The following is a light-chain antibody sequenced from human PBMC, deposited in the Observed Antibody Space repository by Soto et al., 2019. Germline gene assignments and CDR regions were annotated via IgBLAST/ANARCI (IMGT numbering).Light chain of an antibody. CDR2: AAS. CDR1: QAISNW. CDR3: QQANSFPLT. J-gene: IGKJ4*01. V-gene: IGKV1-12*01. Sequence: DIPMTQSPSSVSASIGDRVTITCRASQAISNWLVWYQQKPGKAPKILIFAASTLQVGVPSRFSGSGSGTDFTLTITNLQPEDFATYSCQQANSFPLTFGGGSKVEIK.